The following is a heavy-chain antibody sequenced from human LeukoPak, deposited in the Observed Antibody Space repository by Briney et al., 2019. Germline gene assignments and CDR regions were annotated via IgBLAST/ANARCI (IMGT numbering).Heavy chain of an antibody. J-gene: IGHJ4*02. CDR1: GFTFSSYG. CDR2: IWYDGSNK. CDR3: AKYVCSSTSCYADD. D-gene: IGHD2-2*01. V-gene: IGHV3-33*06. Sequence: PGRSLRLSCAASGFTFSSYGMHWVRQAPGKGLEWVAVIWYDGSNKYYADSVKGRFTISRDNSKNTLYLQMNSLRAEDTAVYYCAKYVCSSTSCYADDWVQGTLVIV.